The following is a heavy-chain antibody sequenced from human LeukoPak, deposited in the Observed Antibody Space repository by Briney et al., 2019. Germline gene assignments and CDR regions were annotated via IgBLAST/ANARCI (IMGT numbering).Heavy chain of an antibody. Sequence: ASVKVSCKASGYTFTSYYMHWVRQAPGQGLEWMGIINPSGGSTSYAQKFQGRVTMTRDTSTSTVYMELSSLRSEDTVVYYCARDKVWGVIIKAGWFDPWGQGTLVTVSS. D-gene: IGHD3-10*01. CDR1: GYTFTSYY. CDR2: INPSGGST. V-gene: IGHV1-46*01. CDR3: ARDKVWGVIIKAGWFDP. J-gene: IGHJ5*02.